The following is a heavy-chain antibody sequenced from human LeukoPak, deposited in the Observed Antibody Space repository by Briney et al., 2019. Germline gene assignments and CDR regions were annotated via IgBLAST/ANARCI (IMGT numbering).Heavy chain of an antibody. Sequence: SETLSLTCAVYGGSFSGYYWSWIRQPPGKGLERIGEINHSGSTNYNPSLKSRVTISADTSKNQFSLKLSSVTAADTAVYYCARGDIVVVPAAIYYYYYMDVWGKGTTVTVSS. J-gene: IGHJ6*03. CDR3: ARGDIVVVPAAIYYYYYMDV. D-gene: IGHD2-2*01. CDR2: INHSGST. V-gene: IGHV4-34*01. CDR1: GGSFSGYY.